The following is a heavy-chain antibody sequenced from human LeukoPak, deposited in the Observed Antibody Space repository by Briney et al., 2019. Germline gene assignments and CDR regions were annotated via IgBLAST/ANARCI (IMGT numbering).Heavy chain of an antibody. D-gene: IGHD6-19*01. CDR2: TRNKANGYTT. V-gene: IGHV3-72*01. CDR1: GFTFSGHY. J-gene: IGHJ4*02. CDR3: ARVSVPGSPAPYYFDY. Sequence: PGGSLRLSCAASGFTFSGHYMDWVRQAPGKGLEWVGRTRNKANGYTTKYAASVEGRFSIFRDDSENSLYLQMNSLKPDDTAVYYCARVSVPGSPAPYYFDYWGQGALVTVSS.